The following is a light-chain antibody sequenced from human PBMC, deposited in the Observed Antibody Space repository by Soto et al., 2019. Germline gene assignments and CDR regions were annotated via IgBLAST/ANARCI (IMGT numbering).Light chain of an antibody. Sequence: EIVLTQSPVPLSLSPGGRATLSCRPSQTINNHYIAWYQQKPGLAPRLLIYSASSRATGIPDRFSGSGSATDFTLTISKVEPGDFAVYYCHQYGNSPGTFGQGTKVDIK. J-gene: IGKJ1*01. CDR3: HQYGNSPGT. V-gene: IGKV3-20*01. CDR1: QTINNHY. CDR2: SAS.